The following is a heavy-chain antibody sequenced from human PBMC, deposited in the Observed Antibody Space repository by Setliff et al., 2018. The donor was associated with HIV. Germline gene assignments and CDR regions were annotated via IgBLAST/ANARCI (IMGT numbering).Heavy chain of an antibody. J-gene: IGHJ3*02. CDR2: ISPILGTT. CDR3: ARAARGGLQYGPTGHAFDI. CDR1: GGTFSSYA. D-gene: IGHD1-1*01. Sequence: SVKVSCKASGGTFSSYAISWVRQAPGQGLEWVGGISPILGTTNSGPRFHGRVTITADKSTNTVYIELSSLRSEDTALYYCARAARGGLQYGPTGHAFDIWGQGTMVTVSS. V-gene: IGHV1-69*10.